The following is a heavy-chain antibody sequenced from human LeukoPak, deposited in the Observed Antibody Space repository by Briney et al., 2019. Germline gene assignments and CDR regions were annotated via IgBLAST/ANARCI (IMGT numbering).Heavy chain of an antibody. Sequence: PGRSLRLSCTASGFTFGDYAMSWFRQAPGKGLEWVGFIRSKAYGGTTEYAASVKGRFTISRDDSKSIAYLQMNSLKTEDTAVYYCTRDSPDYDFWSGHYYYMDVWGKGTTVTVSS. D-gene: IGHD3-3*01. J-gene: IGHJ6*03. CDR2: IRSKAYGGTT. CDR3: TRDSPDYDFWSGHYYYMDV. CDR1: GFTFGDYA. V-gene: IGHV3-49*03.